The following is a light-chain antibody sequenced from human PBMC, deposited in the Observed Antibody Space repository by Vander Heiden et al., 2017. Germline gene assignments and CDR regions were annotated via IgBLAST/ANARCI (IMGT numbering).Light chain of an antibody. J-gene: IGKJ5*01. Sequence: DMQMTQSPSTLSASVGDRVTITCRASQSISSWLARYQQKPVKAPKLLIYKASSLESRVPSTFTGTGSLTQFTLTISTLQPDDIATYYTLRCKADPPTFGQGTRLEIK. CDR1: QSISSW. CDR3: LRCKADPPT. CDR2: KAS. V-gene: IGKV1-5*03.